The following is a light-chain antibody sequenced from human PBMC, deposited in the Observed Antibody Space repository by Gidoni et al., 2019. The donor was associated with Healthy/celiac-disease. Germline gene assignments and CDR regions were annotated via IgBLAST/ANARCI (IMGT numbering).Light chain of an antibody. CDR2: DAS. CDR3: QQRSNLPPLT. Sequence: DILFSQSPATLSLSPGERATLSCRASQSVSSYVACYHQKRGQAPRRLSYDASNRATGRPARCSGSGSGTDFTLTISSLEPEDFAVYYCQQRSNLPPLTFXGXTKVEIK. CDR1: QSVSSY. V-gene: IGKV3-11*01. J-gene: IGKJ4*01.